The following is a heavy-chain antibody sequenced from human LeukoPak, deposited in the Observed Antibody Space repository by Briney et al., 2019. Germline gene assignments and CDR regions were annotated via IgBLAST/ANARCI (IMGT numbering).Heavy chain of an antibody. CDR1: GYTFTVYY. J-gene: IGHJ5*02. V-gene: IGHV1-2*02. Sequence: GASVKVSCKASGYTFTVYYIHWLRQAPGQGLEWMGRINPESGDTTFGPRFQGRVTMTRDTAISTTYMELSSLRSDDTGVYYCARGRHGDNVRATDWFAPWGQGTLVTVSS. D-gene: IGHD3-10*01. CDR2: INPESGDT. CDR3: ARGRHGDNVRATDWFAP.